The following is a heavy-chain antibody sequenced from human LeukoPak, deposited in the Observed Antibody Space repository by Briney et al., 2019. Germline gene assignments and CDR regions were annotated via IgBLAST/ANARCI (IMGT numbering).Heavy chain of an antibody. CDR3: ARERFLGWIDY. CDR1: GFTFSSYG. J-gene: IGHJ4*02. D-gene: IGHD1-26*01. Sequence: GGSLRLPCAASGFTFSSYGMHWVRQAPGKGLEWVAVIWYDGSNKYYADSVKGRFTISRDNSKNTLYLQMNSLRAEDTAVYYCARERFLGWIDYWGQGTLVTVSS. V-gene: IGHV3-33*01. CDR2: IWYDGSNK.